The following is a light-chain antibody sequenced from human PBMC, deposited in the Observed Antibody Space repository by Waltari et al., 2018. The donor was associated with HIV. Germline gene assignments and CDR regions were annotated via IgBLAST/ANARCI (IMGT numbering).Light chain of an antibody. CDR3: LLSYSGVRV. CDR2: DTE. Sequence: QAVVTQEPSLSVSPGGTVTVTCASFTGSVSSKHYAHWIQLKPGQAPRTLIYDTEKRHPWTPGRFSGSLVGGRAALTLSGALTDDEADYYCLLSYSGVRVFGGGTKLTV. J-gene: IGLJ3*02. V-gene: IGLV7-46*01. CDR1: TGSVSSKHY.